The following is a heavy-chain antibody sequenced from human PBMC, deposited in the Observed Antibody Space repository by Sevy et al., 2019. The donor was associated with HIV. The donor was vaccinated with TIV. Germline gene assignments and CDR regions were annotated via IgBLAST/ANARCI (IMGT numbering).Heavy chain of an antibody. V-gene: IGHV3-7*01. CDR3: ARAQQVTMLVVIGGLYFDL. CDR2: VKQDMSEK. CDR1: GFTFSSNW. D-gene: IGHD3-3*01. Sequence: GGSLRLSCAASGFTFSSNWMTWVRQAPGKGLEWVANVKQDMSEKYYADSVKGRFTISRDNAKNSLFRQMNSLRAEDTAVYYCARAQQVTMLVVIGGLYFDLWGQGTLVTVSS. J-gene: IGHJ4*02.